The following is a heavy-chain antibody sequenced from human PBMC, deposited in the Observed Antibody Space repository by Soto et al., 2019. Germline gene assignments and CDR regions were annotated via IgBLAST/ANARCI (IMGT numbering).Heavy chain of an antibody. Sequence: GASVKVSCKASVYTFTSYAMHWVRQAPGQRLEWMGWINAGNGNTKYSQKFQGRVTITRDTSASTAYMELSSLRSEDTAVYYCARDLGSSSWYYWFDPWGQGTLVTVSS. CDR3: ARDLGSSSWYYWFDP. V-gene: IGHV1-3*01. J-gene: IGHJ5*02. D-gene: IGHD6-13*01. CDR1: VYTFTSYA. CDR2: INAGNGNT.